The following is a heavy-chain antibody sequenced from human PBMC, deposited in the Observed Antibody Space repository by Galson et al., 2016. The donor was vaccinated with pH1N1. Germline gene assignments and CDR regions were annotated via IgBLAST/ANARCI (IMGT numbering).Heavy chain of an antibody. D-gene: IGHD5-24*01. V-gene: IGHV3-30*03. CDR2: ISFDGRNK. CDR3: ARERDGQGLDT. J-gene: IGHJ5*02. CDR1: GFTFGSYA. Sequence: SLRLSCAASGFTFGSYAMHWVRQAPGKGLEWVADISFDGRNKNYLDSVKGRFSISRDNSQNTLHLQVKGLRADDTAIYFCARERDGQGLDTWGQGTLVSVSS.